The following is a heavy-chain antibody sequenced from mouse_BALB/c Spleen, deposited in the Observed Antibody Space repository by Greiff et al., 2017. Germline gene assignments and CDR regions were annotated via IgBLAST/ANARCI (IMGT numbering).Heavy chain of an antibody. CDR3: ATPTALATPYAMDY. V-gene: IGHV5-9-3*01. J-gene: IGHJ4*01. CDR1: GFTFSSYA. Sequence: EVHLVESGGGLVKPGGSLKLSCAASGFTFSSYAMSWVRQTPEKRLEWVATISSGGIYTYYPDSVKGRFTISRDNAKNTLYLQLSSLRSEDTAMYYCATPTALATPYAMDYWGQGTSVTVSS. CDR2: ISSGGIYT. D-gene: IGHD3-2*01.